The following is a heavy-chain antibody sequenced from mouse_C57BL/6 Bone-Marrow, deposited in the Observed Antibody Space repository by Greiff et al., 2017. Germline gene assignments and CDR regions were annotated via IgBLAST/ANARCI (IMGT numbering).Heavy chain of an antibody. D-gene: IGHD3-2*02. Sequence: QVQLQQSGAELARPGASVKLSCKASGYTFTSYGISWVKQRTGQGLEWIGEISPRRGNTYYHEKFKGKATLTAGKSSSTAYMGLRSLTSEDSAVYVCARHQRRLQGWCADWGQGTLVTGAA. CDR1: GYTFTSYG. CDR3: ARHQRRLQGWCAD. V-gene: IGHV1-81*01. J-gene: IGHJ3*01. CDR2: ISPRRGNT.